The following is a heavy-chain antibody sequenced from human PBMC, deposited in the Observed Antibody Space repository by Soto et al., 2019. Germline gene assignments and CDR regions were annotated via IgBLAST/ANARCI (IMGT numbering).Heavy chain of an antibody. D-gene: IGHD3-10*01. CDR2: MNPNSGNT. CDR3: ARVSRVWSGSYYIDP. J-gene: IGHJ5*02. V-gene: IGHV1-8*01. Sequence: QVQLVQSGAEVKKPGASVKVSCKASGYTFTSSDINWVRQATGQGLEWMGWMNPNSGNTGYAQKFQGRVTMTRNNSISTDYMELSRLRSEDTAVYYCARVSRVWSGSYYIDPWGQGTLVTVSS. CDR1: GYTFTSSD.